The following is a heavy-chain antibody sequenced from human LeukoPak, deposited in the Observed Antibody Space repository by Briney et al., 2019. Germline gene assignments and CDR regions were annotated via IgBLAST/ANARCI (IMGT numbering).Heavy chain of an antibody. V-gene: IGHV3-21*01. CDR2: ISSSSSYI. J-gene: IGHJ5*01. Sequence: GGSLRLSCAASGFTFSSYSMNWVRPAPGKGLEWVSSISSSSSYIYYADSVKSRFTISRDNVDNVVYLQMNSLGAEGTAVYYCARVAVSGPTGWFDSWGQGTLVIVSS. CDR3: ARVAVSGPTGWFDS. CDR1: GFTFSSYS. D-gene: IGHD2-8*02.